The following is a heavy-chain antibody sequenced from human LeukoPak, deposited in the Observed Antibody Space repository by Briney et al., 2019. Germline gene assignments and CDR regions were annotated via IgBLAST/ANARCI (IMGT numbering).Heavy chain of an antibody. CDR3: AKTDRGYSYGPLDY. D-gene: IGHD5-18*01. CDR2: IKQDGSDE. Sequence: GGSLRLSCAASGFTFRSYWMSWFRQAPGKGLEWVANIKQDGSDENYLASVKGRFTISRDSAKNSLYLQMNSLRAEDTAMYYCAKTDRGYSYGPLDYWGQGTLVTVSS. J-gene: IGHJ4*02. CDR1: GFTFRSYW. V-gene: IGHV3-7*01.